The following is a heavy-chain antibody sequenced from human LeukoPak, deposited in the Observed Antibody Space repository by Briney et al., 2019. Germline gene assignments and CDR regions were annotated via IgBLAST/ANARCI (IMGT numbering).Heavy chain of an antibody. Sequence: PSETLSLTCTVSGGSIRSYYWSWIRQPPGKGLEWIGYIYSDGSTNYNPSLRSRVTMSVDTSKNQFSLKLSSVTAADTALYYCARESTGVFDYWGQGTLVTVSS. CDR1: GGSIRSYY. D-gene: IGHD1-1*01. V-gene: IGHV4-4*08. CDR2: IYSDGST. CDR3: ARESTGVFDY. J-gene: IGHJ4*02.